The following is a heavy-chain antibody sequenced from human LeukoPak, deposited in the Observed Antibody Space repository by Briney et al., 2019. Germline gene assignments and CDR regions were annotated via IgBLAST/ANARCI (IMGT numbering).Heavy chain of an antibody. CDR2: IYSDNT. CDR1: GFTVSSNS. V-gene: IGHV3-53*01. Sequence: GGSLRLSCTVSGFTVSSNSMSWVRQAPGKGLEWVSFIYSDNTHYSDSVKGRFTSSRDNSKNTLYLQMNSLRAEDTAVYYCARRAGAYSHPYDYWGQGTLVTVSS. D-gene: IGHD4/OR15-4a*01. J-gene: IGHJ4*02. CDR3: ARRAGAYSHPYDY.